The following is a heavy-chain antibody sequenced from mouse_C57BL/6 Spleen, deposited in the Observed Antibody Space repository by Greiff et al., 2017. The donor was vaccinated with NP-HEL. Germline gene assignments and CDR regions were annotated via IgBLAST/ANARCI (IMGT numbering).Heavy chain of an antibody. V-gene: IGHV7-3*01. D-gene: IGHD2-4*01. Sequence: DVKLQESGGGLVQPGGSLSLSCAASGFTFTDYYMSWVRQPPGKALEWLGFIRNKANGYTTAYSASVKGRFTISRDNSQSILYLQMNALRAEDSATYYCARYPPYDDGFDYWGQGTTLTVSS. CDR1: GFTFTDYY. CDR2: IRNKANGYTT. J-gene: IGHJ2*01. CDR3: ARYPPYDDGFDY.